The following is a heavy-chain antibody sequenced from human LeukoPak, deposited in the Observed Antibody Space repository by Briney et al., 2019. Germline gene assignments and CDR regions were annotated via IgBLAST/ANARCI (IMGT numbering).Heavy chain of an antibody. CDR2: IYTSGST. CDR3: AIENSGGYREFDY. CDR1: GGSISSYY. J-gene: IGHJ4*02. V-gene: IGHV4-4*07. D-gene: IGHD1-26*01. Sequence: SETLSLTCTVSGGSISSYYWSWLRQPAGKGLEWLGRIYTSGSTNDNASLKSRVSMSVDTSKNQFSLKLSSVTAADAAVFYCAIENSGGYREFDYWGQGALVTVSS.